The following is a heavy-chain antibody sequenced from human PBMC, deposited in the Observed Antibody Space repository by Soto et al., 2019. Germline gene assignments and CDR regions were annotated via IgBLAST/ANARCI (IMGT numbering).Heavy chain of an antibody. CDR1: GFTYSSYA. D-gene: IGHD2-15*01. J-gene: IGHJ4*02. CDR3: AKYGCSGGSCLAWLDY. Sequence: EVQLLESGGGLVQPGGSLRLACAASGFTYSSYAMSWVHQAPGKGLEWVSAISGSGSSTHYADSVKGRFTISRDNSKNTLHVQMNSLRAEDTAVYYCAKYGCSGGSCLAWLDYRGQGTLVTVSS. V-gene: IGHV3-23*01. CDR2: ISGSGSST.